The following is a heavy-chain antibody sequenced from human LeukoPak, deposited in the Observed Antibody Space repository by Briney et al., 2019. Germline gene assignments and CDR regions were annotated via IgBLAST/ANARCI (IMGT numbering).Heavy chain of an antibody. CDR3: ATVTWGRPGC. Sequence: GGSLRLSCAASGFTFSSYEMNWVRQTPGKGLEWVSGISESGDNTYYADSLKGRFTISRDNSKNTMYLQMNSLRAEDTAIYYCATVTWGRPGCWGQGTLVTASS. V-gene: IGHV3-23*01. CDR2: ISESGDNT. J-gene: IGHJ4*02. D-gene: IGHD3-16*01. CDR1: GFTFSSYE.